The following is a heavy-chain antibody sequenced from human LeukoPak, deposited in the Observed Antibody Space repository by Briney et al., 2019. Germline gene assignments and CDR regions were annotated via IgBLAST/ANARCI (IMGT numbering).Heavy chain of an antibody. CDR2: IYTSGST. D-gene: IGHD3-10*01. J-gene: IGHJ6*03. CDR1: GGSISSYY. V-gene: IGHV4-4*07. Sequence: PSETLSLTCTVSGGSISSYYWSWIRQPPGKGLEWIGRIYTSGSTNYNPSLKSRVTMSVDTSKNQFSLKLSSVTAADTAVYYCARDWGVATRFGQYYYYMDVWGNGTTVTVSS. CDR3: ARDWGVATRFGQYYYYMDV.